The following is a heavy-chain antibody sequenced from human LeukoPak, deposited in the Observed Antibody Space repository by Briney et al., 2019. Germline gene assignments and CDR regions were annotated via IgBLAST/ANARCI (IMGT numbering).Heavy chain of an antibody. Sequence: GESLKISCKGSGYSFTSYWIGWVRQMPGKGLEWMGIIYPGDSDTRYSPSFQGQVTISADKSISTAYLQWSSLKASDTAMYYCASRGSYYYDSSEAGAFDIWGQGTVVTVSS. D-gene: IGHD3-22*01. J-gene: IGHJ3*02. CDR1: GYSFTSYW. V-gene: IGHV5-51*01. CDR3: ASRGSYYYDSSEAGAFDI. CDR2: IYPGDSDT.